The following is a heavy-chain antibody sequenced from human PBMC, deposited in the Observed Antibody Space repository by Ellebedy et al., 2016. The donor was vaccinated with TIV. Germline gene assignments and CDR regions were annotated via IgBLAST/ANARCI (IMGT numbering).Heavy chain of an antibody. CDR1: GGTFSSYA. V-gene: IGHV1-69*06. D-gene: IGHD2-2*01. Sequence: SVKVSCXASGGTFSSYAISWVRQAPGQGLEWMGGIIPIFGTANYAQKFQGRVTITADKSTSTAYMELSSLRSEDTAVYYCATSDCSSTSCYDGSHWYFDLWGRGTLVTVSS. J-gene: IGHJ2*01. CDR3: ATSDCSSTSCYDGSHWYFDL. CDR2: IIPIFGTA.